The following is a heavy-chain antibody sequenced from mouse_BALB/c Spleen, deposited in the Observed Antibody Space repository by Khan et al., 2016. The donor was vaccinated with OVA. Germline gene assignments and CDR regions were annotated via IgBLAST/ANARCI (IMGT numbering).Heavy chain of an antibody. D-gene: IGHD1-1*02. CDR1: GFTFSDYY. V-gene: IGHV5-4*02. Sequence: EVELVESGGGLVKPGGSLKLSCAASGFTFSDYYMYWVRQTPEKRLEWVATISDGGSYTYYPDSVKGRFTISRDTAKNNLYLQMSSLKSEDTAMYYCASAGYGGFAYWGQGTLVTVSA. J-gene: IGHJ3*01. CDR3: ASAGYGGFAY. CDR2: ISDGGSYT.